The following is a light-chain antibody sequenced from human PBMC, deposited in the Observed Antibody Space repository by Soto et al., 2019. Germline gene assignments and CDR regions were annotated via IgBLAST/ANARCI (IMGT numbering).Light chain of an antibody. CDR3: QQYNGWPWT. CDR1: QSVSSN. J-gene: IGKJ1*01. V-gene: IGKV3-15*01. Sequence: EMVVAHSRATLSVSQWYRPTLSCRASQSVSSNLAWYQQKPVHAPRLLMYGASTRATDIPARFSGSGSGTEFTLTIPGLQSEDFAVYYCQQYNGWPWTLGLGTKVDI. CDR2: GAS.